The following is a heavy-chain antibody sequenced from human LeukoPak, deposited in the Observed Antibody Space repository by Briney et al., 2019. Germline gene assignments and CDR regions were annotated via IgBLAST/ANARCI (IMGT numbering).Heavy chain of an antibody. V-gene: IGHV3-11*01. Sequence: GGSLRLSCAASGFTFSDYYMSWIRQAPGKGLEWVSYISSSGSTIYYADSVKGRFTISRDNAKNSLYLQMNSLRAEDTAVYYCARDQWSNFSFFDYWGQGTLVTVSS. CDR3: ARDQWSNFSFFDY. CDR1: GFTFSDYY. J-gene: IGHJ4*02. CDR2: ISSSGSTI. D-gene: IGHD1-26*01.